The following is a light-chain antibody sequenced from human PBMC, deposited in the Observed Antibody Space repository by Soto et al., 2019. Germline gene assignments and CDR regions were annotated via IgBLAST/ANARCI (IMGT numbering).Light chain of an antibody. CDR2: AAS. CDR3: QQYHNWPPYT. J-gene: IGKJ2*01. V-gene: IGKV3-15*01. CDR1: QSVSSR. Sequence: EILMTQSPATLSVSPGERATLSCRASQSVSSRLAWYQQKPGQAPRLLIYAASTRATGIPARFSGSGSGTDFTLTISSLQSEDFAVYYCQQYHNWPPYTFGQGTKLEIK.